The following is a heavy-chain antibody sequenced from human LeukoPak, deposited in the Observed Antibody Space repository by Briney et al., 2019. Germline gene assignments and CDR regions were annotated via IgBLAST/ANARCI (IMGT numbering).Heavy chain of an antibody. CDR3: ARGDGCSGGSCYFYFDY. CDR1: GGSISSGGYS. V-gene: IGHV4-30-2*01. CDR2: IYHSGST. D-gene: IGHD2-15*01. Sequence: PSETLSLTCTVSGGSISSGGYSWSWIRQPPGKGLEWIGYIYHSGSTYYNPSLKSRVTISVDRSKNQFSLKLSSVTAADTAVYYYARGDGCSGGSCYFYFDYWGQGTLVTVSS. J-gene: IGHJ4*02.